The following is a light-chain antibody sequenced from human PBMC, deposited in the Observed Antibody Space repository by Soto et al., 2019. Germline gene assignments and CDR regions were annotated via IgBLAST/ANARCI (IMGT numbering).Light chain of an antibody. Sequence: QSVLTQPPSASGTPGQRVTIFCSGSSSNIGSNYVYCYQQFPGPAPKLLIYRNNQRPSGVPDRFSGSKSGPSAALAISGVRSEDGADYYCTAWDNSLSGPLFGGGTKLTVL. CDR1: SSNIGSNY. J-gene: IGLJ2*01. V-gene: IGLV1-47*01. CDR2: RNN. CDR3: TAWDNSLSGPL.